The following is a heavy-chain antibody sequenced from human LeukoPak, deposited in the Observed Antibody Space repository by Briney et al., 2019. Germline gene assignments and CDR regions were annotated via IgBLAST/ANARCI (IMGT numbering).Heavy chain of an antibody. D-gene: IGHD3-10*01. CDR1: GASISSYY. CDR3: ARDLSGGLYFDY. J-gene: IGHJ4*02. CDR2: LYISGST. Sequence: SETLSLTCTVSGASISSYYYNWIRQTAGRGLEWIGRLYISGSTDYNPSLKSRVTISVDTSNNQFSLNLNSVTAADTAVYFCARDLSGGLYFDYWGQGVLVTVSS. V-gene: IGHV4-4*07.